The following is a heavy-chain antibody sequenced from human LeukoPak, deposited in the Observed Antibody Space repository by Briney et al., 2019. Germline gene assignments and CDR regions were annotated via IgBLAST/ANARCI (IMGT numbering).Heavy chain of an antibody. CDR1: GFTFSDCA. J-gene: IGHJ4*02. CDR2: ISSGGSYI. D-gene: IGHD2-2*01. V-gene: IGHV3-21*01. Sequence: KAGGSLRLSCAASGFTFSDCAMNWVRQAPGKGLEWVSSISSGGSYISYADAVKGRFTASRDNAKDSLFLQMRSLRDEDTAVYYCARGPALYCTSSSCLDGVDWGQGTLVSVSS. CDR3: ARGPALYCTSSSCLDGVD.